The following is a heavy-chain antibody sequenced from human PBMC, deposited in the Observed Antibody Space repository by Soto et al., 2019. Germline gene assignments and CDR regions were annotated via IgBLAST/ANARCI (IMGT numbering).Heavy chain of an antibody. CDR2: IYYSGST. CDR1: GGSISSGGYY. J-gene: IGHJ6*02. D-gene: IGHD6-13*01. CDR3: AREKRPGPGIAAAGDIYYYYYGMDV. V-gene: IGHV4-31*03. Sequence: PSETLPLTRTVSGGSISSGGYYWSWIPQHPGKGLEWIGYIYYSGSTYYNPSLKSRVTISVDTSKNQFSLKLSSVTAADTAVYYCAREKRPGPGIAAAGDIYYYYYGMDVWGQGTTVTVSS.